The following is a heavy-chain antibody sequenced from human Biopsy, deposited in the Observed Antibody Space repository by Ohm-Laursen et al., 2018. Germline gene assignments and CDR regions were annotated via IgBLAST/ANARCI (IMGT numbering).Heavy chain of an antibody. Sequence: PPGTLSLTCTVSGGSVSSGSFYWTWIRQPPGQGLEYIGYIYDRGSTANYNPSLESRVTMSVDMPKNQFSLKLSSVTAADTAIYYCARGMRSSGWPYFDSWGQGTLVTVSS. CDR1: GGSVSSGSFY. CDR3: ARGMRSSGWPYFDS. V-gene: IGHV4-61*01. CDR2: IYDRGSTA. J-gene: IGHJ4*02. D-gene: IGHD6-19*01.